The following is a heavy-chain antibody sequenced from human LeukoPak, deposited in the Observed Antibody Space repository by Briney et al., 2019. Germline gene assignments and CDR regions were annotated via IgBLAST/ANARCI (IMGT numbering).Heavy chain of an antibody. Sequence: GGSLRLSCAASGFTFSSYDMHWVRQAPGKGLEWVAVISHDGNDRYYADSVKGRFTVSRDNSKNIVYLQMNSLRVEDTALYFCSRNPTEYYDSSGYYPQFEYWGQGTLVTVSS. CDR3: SRNPTEYYDSSGYYPQFEY. CDR1: GFTFSSYD. V-gene: IGHV3-30*03. J-gene: IGHJ4*02. CDR2: ISHDGNDR. D-gene: IGHD3-22*01.